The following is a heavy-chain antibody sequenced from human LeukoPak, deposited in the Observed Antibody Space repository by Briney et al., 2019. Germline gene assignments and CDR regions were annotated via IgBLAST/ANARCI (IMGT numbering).Heavy chain of an antibody. D-gene: IGHD1-7*01. CDR3: ARGAGELLPFDY. J-gene: IGHJ4*02. V-gene: IGHV4-59*01. Sequence: SETLSLTCTVSGGSISSYYWSWIRQPPGKGLEWIGYIYYSGSTNYNRSLKSRVTISVGTSKNQFSLKLSSVTAADTAVYYCARGAGELLPFDYWGQGTLVTVSS. CDR1: GGSISSYY. CDR2: IYYSGST.